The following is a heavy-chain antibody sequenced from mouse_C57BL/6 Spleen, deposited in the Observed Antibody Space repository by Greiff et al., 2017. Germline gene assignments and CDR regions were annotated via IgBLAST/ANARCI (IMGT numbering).Heavy chain of an antibody. Sequence: EVQLVESGGGLVQPGGSLSLSCAASGFTFTDYYMSWVRQPPGQALEWLGFIRNKANGYTTEYSASVKGRFTISRDNSQNILYIQMNALRAEDRATYDCARYRWFEAMRDDWGEGTSVTGSS. D-gene: IGHD2-3*01. V-gene: IGHV7-3*01. J-gene: IGHJ4*01. CDR1: GFTFTDYY. CDR2: IRNKANGYTT. CDR3: ARYRWFEAMRDD.